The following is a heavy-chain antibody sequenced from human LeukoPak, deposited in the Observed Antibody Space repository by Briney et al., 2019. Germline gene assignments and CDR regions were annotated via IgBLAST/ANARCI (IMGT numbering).Heavy chain of an antibody. V-gene: IGHV3-53*01. CDR1: GFTVSSNY. CDR3: ARVIVYYDSSGYYGYYFDY. CDR2: IYSGGST. D-gene: IGHD3-22*01. Sequence: GGSLRLSCAASGFTVSSNYMSWVRQAPGKGLEWVSVIYSGGSTYYADSVKGRFTISRDNSKNTLYLQMNSLRAEDTAVYYCARVIVYYDSSGYYGYYFDYWGQGTLVTVSS. J-gene: IGHJ4*02.